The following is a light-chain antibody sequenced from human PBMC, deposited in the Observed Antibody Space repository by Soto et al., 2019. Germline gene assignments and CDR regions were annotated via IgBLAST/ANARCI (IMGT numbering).Light chain of an antibody. Sequence: QSVLTQPPSVSAAPGQKVTISCSGSSSNIGNNYVSWYQQLPGTAPKLLIYDNNKRPSGIPDRFSGSKSGTLATLGITGLQTGDEADYYCGTWDSSLSAGGVFGGGTKLTVL. J-gene: IGLJ2*01. CDR2: DNN. V-gene: IGLV1-51*01. CDR3: GTWDSSLSAGGV. CDR1: SSNIGNNY.